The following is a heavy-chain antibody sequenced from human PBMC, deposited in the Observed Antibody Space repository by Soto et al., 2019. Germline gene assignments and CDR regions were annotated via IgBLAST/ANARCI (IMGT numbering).Heavy chain of an antibody. D-gene: IGHD2-2*02. Sequence: SGPTLVNPTQTLTLTCTFSGFSLSTSGMCVSWIRQPPGKALEWLALIDWDDDKYYSTSLKTRLTISKDTSKNQVVLTMTNMDPVDTATYYCARFKKVPAAIRPSSFYYGMDVWGQGTTVTVSS. J-gene: IGHJ6*02. CDR1: GFSLSTSGMC. CDR3: ARFKKVPAAIRPSSFYYGMDV. V-gene: IGHV2-70*01. CDR2: IDWDDDK.